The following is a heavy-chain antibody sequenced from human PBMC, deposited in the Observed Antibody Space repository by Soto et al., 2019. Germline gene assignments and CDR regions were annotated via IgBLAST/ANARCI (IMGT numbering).Heavy chain of an antibody. CDR1: GASLDDFY. D-gene: IGHD5-12*01. CDR2: ISDSGSA. CDR3: ARDGYNSYYFDF. Sequence: QVQLQESGPGLVKPSETLSLTCTVSGASLDDFYWSWLRQPPGKAPEWIAYISDSGSANYNPSLRSRVIISVDTSNNQFSLKLTSVTAADTAVYYCARDGYNSYYFDFWGQGTLVTVSS. J-gene: IGHJ4*02. V-gene: IGHV4-59*01.